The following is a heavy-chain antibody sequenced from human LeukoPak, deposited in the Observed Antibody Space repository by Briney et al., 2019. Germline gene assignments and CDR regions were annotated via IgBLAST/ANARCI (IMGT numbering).Heavy chain of an antibody. D-gene: IGHD5-18*01. CDR3: AGAREYSYGYDNYYYGMDV. Sequence: SQTLSLTCALSGDSVSSNSAAWNWIRQSPSRGLEWLGRTYYRSKWYNDYAVSVKSRITINPDTSKNQFSLQLNSVTPEDTAVYYCAGAREYSYGYDNYYYGMDVWGQGTTVTVSS. CDR1: GDSVSSNSAA. V-gene: IGHV6-1*01. J-gene: IGHJ6*02. CDR2: TYYRSKWYN.